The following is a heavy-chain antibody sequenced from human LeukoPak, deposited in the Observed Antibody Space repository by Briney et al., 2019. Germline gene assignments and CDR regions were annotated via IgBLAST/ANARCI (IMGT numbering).Heavy chain of an antibody. Sequence: GGSLRLSCAASGFIFSNYALSWVRQAPGRGLEWVSGISASGGSTFYAGSVKGRFTISRDNSKNTLCLQMNSLTAEDTALYYCARAILYCSGGSCYTFDPWGQGTLVTVSS. CDR3: ARAILYCSGGSCYTFDP. CDR1: GFIFSNYA. J-gene: IGHJ5*02. V-gene: IGHV3-23*01. CDR2: ISASGGST. D-gene: IGHD2-15*01.